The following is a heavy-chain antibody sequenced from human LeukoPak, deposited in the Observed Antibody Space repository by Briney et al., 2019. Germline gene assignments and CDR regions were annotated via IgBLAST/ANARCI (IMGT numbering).Heavy chain of an antibody. CDR3: TREYGFMTTVFHAFDI. V-gene: IGHV4-39*07. CDR1: GGSMSSSSYY. CDR2: IYYSGST. J-gene: IGHJ3*02. Sequence: PSETLSLTCTVSGGSMSSSSYYWGWIRQPPGKGLEWIGSIYYSGSTYYNPSLKSRVTISVDTSKNQFSLKLSSVTAADTAIYYCTREYGFMTTVFHAFDIWGQGTMVTVSS. D-gene: IGHD4-17*01.